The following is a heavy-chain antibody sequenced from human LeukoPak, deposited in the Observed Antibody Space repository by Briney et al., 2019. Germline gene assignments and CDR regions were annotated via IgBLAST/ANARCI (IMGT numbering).Heavy chain of an antibody. Sequence: TGGSLRLSCAASGFTFSSYWMSWVRQAPGKGLEWVANIRQDGSEKYYVDSVKGRFTISRDNAKNSLYLQMNSLRAEDTAVYYCASQGSSYINWFDPRGQGTLVTVSS. J-gene: IGHJ5*02. CDR2: IRQDGSEK. V-gene: IGHV3-7*01. D-gene: IGHD6-6*01. CDR3: ASQGSSYINWFDP. CDR1: GFTFSSYW.